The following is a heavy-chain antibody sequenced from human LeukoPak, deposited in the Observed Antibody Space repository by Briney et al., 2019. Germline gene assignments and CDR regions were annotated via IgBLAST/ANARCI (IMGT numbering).Heavy chain of an antibody. J-gene: IGHJ4*02. CDR1: GFTFSSYG. V-gene: IGHV3-30*03. CDR3: AREGYGPSLDY. D-gene: IGHD4-17*01. Sequence: PGRSLRLSCAASGFTFSSYGMHWVRQAPGKGLEWVAVISYDGSNKYYADSVKGRFTISRDNSKNTLYLQMGSLNTEDMAVYYCAREGYGPSLDYWGQGTLVTVSS. CDR2: ISYDGSNK.